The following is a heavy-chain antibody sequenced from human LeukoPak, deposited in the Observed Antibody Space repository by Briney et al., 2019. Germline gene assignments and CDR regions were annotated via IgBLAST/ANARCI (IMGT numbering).Heavy chain of an antibody. Sequence: PWGSLRLSCAVSGFTFSSYALSWVSQAPGKGLEWVSAISGSGGSTYYADSVKGRFTISRDNSKNTLYLQMNSLRAEDTAVYYCAKGRLFVGAVFDYWGQGTLVTVSS. CDR3: AKGRLFVGAVFDY. J-gene: IGHJ4*02. CDR1: GFTFSSYA. CDR2: ISGSGGST. D-gene: IGHD1-26*01. V-gene: IGHV3-23*01.